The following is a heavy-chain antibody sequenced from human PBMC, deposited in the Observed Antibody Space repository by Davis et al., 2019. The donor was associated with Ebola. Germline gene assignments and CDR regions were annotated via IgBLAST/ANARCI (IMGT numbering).Heavy chain of an antibody. CDR3: ARSRKGSSWYSWFDP. V-gene: IGHV3-48*02. CDR1: GFDFSDYS. D-gene: IGHD6-13*01. CDR2: ISSGGVTT. J-gene: IGHJ5*02. Sequence: GESLKISCAASGFDFSDYSMTWVRQAPGKGLQWLSYISSGGVTTYYADSVTGRFSTSRDNAKNSLFLQLSSLRDEDTAVYYCARSRKGSSWYSWFDPWGQGTLVTVSS.